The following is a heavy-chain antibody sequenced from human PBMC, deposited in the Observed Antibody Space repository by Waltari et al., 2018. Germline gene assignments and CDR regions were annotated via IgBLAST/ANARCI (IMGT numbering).Heavy chain of an antibody. CDR3: SDSSGP. V-gene: IGHV1-8*01. Sequence: VQLVQSGAEVKKPGASVKVSCEASGYSFTSYDVNWVRQATGQGLEWMGWLNPESGSVGSTQRFQGRLTMTRNTSINTVYMELSSLTADDTATYYCSDSSGPWGQGTLVTVSS. J-gene: IGHJ5*02. D-gene: IGHD3-22*01. CDR2: LNPESGSV. CDR1: GYSFTSYD.